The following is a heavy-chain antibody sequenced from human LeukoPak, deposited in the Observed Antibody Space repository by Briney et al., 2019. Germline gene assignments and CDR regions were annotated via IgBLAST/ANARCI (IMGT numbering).Heavy chain of an antibody. Sequence: GGSLRLSCAASGFTFDDYAMHWVRQAPGKGLEWVSLMSGDGGSTFYADSVKGRFTISGDNSKNSLYLQMNSLRTEETALYYCAKDIGGGGSCYDYWGQGTLVTVSS. CDR1: GFTFDDYA. J-gene: IGHJ4*02. D-gene: IGHD2-15*01. CDR2: MSGDGGST. V-gene: IGHV3-43*02. CDR3: AKDIGGGGSCYDY.